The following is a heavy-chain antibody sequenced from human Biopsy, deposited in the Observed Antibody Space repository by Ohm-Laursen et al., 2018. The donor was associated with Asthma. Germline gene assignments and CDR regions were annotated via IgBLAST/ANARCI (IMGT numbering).Heavy chain of an antibody. CDR1: GFTFSNDG. CDR2: ISFDGSNK. CDR3: ARDGPELPTELDY. V-gene: IGHV3-30*03. D-gene: IGHD1-14*01. J-gene: IGHJ4*02. Sequence: SLRLSCTASGFTFSNDGMHWVRQAPGKGLDWVAVISFDGSNKNYTDSVKGRFTISRDNAKNSLYLQMNSLRAEDTAVYYCARDGPELPTELDYWGPGTLVTVSS.